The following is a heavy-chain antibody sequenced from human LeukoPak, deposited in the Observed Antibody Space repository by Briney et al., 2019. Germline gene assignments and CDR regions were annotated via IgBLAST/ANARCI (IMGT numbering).Heavy chain of an antibody. CDR2: SNAGNGNT. D-gene: IGHD3-16*02. CDR1: GDTFTTYA. Sequence: ASVRVSCKASGDTFTTYAMDRVRQAPGQRLEWMGRSNAGNGNTKYSQKFNGRVTITRDTSASTAYMEMSSLRSEDTGVYYCARSFSDAFDIWGQGTMVTVSS. J-gene: IGHJ3*02. CDR3: ARSFSDAFDI. V-gene: IGHV1-3*01.